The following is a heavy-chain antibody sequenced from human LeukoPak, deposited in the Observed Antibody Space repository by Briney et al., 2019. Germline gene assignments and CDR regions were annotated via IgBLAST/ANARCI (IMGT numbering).Heavy chain of an antibody. Sequence: SQTLSLTCTVSGGSFSNGSYYWSWIRQPARKGLEWIGHIYISGRTNYNPSLQSRVTMSVDTSKNQFSLKLSSVTAADTAVYYCASWGEMATVFDYWGQGTLVTVSS. J-gene: IGHJ4*02. V-gene: IGHV4-61*09. D-gene: IGHD5-24*01. CDR2: IYISGRT. CDR1: GGSFSNGSYY. CDR3: ASWGEMATVFDY.